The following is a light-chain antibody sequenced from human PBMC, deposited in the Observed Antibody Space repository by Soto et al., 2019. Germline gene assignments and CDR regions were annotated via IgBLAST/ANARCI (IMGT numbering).Light chain of an antibody. Sequence: QSALTQPPAVSAAPGQKVTISCSGSSSNIGDNYVSWYQQLPGTAPKLIISDNHKRPSGIPDRFSGSKSGTSATLGITGLQAGDEGDYYCATWGSRLRALLFGGGTKLTVL. CDR2: DNH. V-gene: IGLV1-51*01. CDR1: SSNIGDNY. J-gene: IGLJ2*01. CDR3: ATWGSRLRALL.